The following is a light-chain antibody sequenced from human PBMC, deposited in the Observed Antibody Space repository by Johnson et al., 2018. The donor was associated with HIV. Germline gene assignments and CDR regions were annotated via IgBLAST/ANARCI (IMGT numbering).Light chain of an antibody. J-gene: IGLJ1*01. Sequence: QSVLTQPPSVSAAPGHKVTISCSGSSSNIGNNYVSWYQQLPGTAPKLLIYENNKRPSGIPDRFSGSKSGTSATLGITGLQTGDEADYYCGTWDNSLVPVYVFGTATKVSVL. V-gene: IGLV1-51*02. CDR3: GTWDNSLVPVYV. CDR1: SSNIGNNY. CDR2: ENN.